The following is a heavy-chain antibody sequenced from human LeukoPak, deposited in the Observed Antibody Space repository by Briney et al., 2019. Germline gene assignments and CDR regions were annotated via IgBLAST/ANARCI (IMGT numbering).Heavy chain of an antibody. CDR3: AKGAYIVAVAGDFDY. V-gene: IGHV3-30*18. CDR1: RFTFSSYG. Sequence: GGSLRLSCAASRFTFSSYGMHWVRQAPGKGLEWVAVISYDGSNKYYADSVKGRFTISRDNSKNTLYLQMNSLRAEDTAVYYCAKGAYIVAVAGDFDYWGQGTLVTVSS. CDR2: ISYDGSNK. D-gene: IGHD6-19*01. J-gene: IGHJ4*02.